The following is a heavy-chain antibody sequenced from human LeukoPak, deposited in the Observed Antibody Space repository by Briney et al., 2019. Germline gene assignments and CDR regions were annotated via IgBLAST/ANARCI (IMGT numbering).Heavy chain of an antibody. CDR3: ARDPSNTSGRNLFFDY. V-gene: IGHV1-69*13. Sequence: SVKVSCKASGGTFSSYAISWVRQAPGQGLEWMGGIIPIFGTANYAQKFQGRVTITADESTSTAYMELSSLRSEDTAVYYCARDPSNTSGRNLFFDYWGQGTLVTVSS. CDR2: IIPIFGTA. D-gene: IGHD6-19*01. J-gene: IGHJ4*02. CDR1: GGTFSSYA.